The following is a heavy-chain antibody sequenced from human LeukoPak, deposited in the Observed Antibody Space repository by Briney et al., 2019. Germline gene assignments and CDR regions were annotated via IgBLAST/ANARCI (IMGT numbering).Heavy chain of an antibody. CDR2: IYSGGST. CDR3: ASHRGYSFGIDY. V-gene: IGHV3-53*01. Sequence: GGSLRLSCAASGFTVSSNYMSWVRQAPGKGLEWVSVIYSGGSTYYADSVKGRFTISRDNSKNTLYLQMNSLRAGDTAVYYCASHRGYSFGIDYWGQGTLVTVSS. J-gene: IGHJ4*02. D-gene: IGHD5-18*01. CDR1: GFTVSSNY.